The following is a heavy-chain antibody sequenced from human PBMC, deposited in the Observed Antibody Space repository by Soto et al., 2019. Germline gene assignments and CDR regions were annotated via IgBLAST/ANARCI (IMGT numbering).Heavy chain of an antibody. CDR3: ARWPDGYYYYGMDV. V-gene: IGHV1-8*01. Sequence: QVQLVQSGAEVKKPGASVKVSCKASGYTFTSYDINWVRQATGQGREWMGWMNPNSGNTGYAQKFQGRVTTTRNTSISTAYMELSSLRSEDTAVYYCARWPDGYYYYGMDVWGQGTTVTVSS. CDR2: MNPNSGNT. CDR1: GYTFTSYD. J-gene: IGHJ6*02.